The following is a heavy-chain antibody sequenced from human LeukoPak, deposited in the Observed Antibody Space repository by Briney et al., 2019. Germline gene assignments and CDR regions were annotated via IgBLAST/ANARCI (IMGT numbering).Heavy chain of an antibody. CDR3: ARDAGTTYYFDY. CDR2: ISTSGSTI. CDR1: GFTFSDYY. J-gene: IGHJ4*02. D-gene: IGHD1-1*01. Sequence: GSLRLSCAASGFTFSDYYMIWIRQAPGKGLAWVSYISTSGSTIYYADSVKGRFTISRDNAKNSLYLQMNSLRAEDTAVYYCARDAGTTYYFDYWGQGSLVTVSS. V-gene: IGHV3-11*01.